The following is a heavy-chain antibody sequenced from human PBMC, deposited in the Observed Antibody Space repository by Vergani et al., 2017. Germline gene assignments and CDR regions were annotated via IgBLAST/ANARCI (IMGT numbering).Heavy chain of an antibody. CDR2: IGTAGDT. CDR1: GFTFSSYD. CDR3: ARGGGSDDSSGFNDY. V-gene: IGHV3-13*04. Sequence: EVQLVESGGGLVQPGGSLRLSCAASGFTFSSYDMHWVRQATGKGLEWVSAIGTAGDTYYPGSVKGRFTISRENAENSLYRQMNNLRAGDTAVYYCARGGGSDDSSGFNDYWGQGTLVTVSS. D-gene: IGHD3-22*01. J-gene: IGHJ4*02.